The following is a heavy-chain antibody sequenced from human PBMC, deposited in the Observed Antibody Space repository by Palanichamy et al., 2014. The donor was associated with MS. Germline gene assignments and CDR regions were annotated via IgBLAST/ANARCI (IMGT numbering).Heavy chain of an antibody. D-gene: IGHD6-19*01. J-gene: IGHJ4*02. CDR3: SGDRTFLVSVAGSSGEY. CDR1: GFTFSDYT. Sequence: EVQLVESGGGLVKPGRSLRLSCTVSGFTFSDYTLNWFRQAPGKGLEWVGLIRSEIYGGTTEYAASVQGRFTIPRDDSKSTAYLQMNSLKTEDTAVYFCSGDRTFLVSVAGSSGEYWGQGTLVTVSS. CDR2: IRSEIYGGTT. V-gene: IGHV3-49*05.